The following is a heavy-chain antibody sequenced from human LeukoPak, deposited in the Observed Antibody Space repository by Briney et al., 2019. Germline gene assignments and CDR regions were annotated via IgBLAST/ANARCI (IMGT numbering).Heavy chain of an antibody. J-gene: IGHJ4*02. CDR3: AKGGAGSIFDY. D-gene: IGHD1-26*01. CDR2: ISSGGGST. Sequence: GGTLRLSCAASGFTFSAYGMSWVRQAPGKGLEWVSAISSGGGSTYYADSVKGRFTISRDNSKNTLYLQMNSLRAEDTAVYYCAKGGAGSIFDYWGQGTLVTVSS. V-gene: IGHV3-23*01. CDR1: GFTFSAYG.